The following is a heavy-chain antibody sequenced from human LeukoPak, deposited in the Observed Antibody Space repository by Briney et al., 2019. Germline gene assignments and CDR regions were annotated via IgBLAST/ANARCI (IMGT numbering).Heavy chain of an antibody. J-gene: IGHJ4*02. CDR1: GFTFSRHG. CDR3: ARDGGGYGGGD. CDR2: IWYDGSDK. Sequence: GGSLRLSCAASGFTFSRHGMHWVRQAPGKWLEWVAVIWYDGSDKYYADSVKGRFTISRDNSKNTLYLQLNSLRAEDTAVYYCARDGGGYGGGDWGQGTLVTVSS. V-gene: IGHV3-33*01. D-gene: IGHD2-21*01.